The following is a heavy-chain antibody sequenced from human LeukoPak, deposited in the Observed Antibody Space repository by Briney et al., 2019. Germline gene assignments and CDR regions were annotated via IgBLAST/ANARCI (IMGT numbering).Heavy chain of an antibody. CDR3: ARTAAGYYGLDV. CDR1: GFTFSSYS. Sequence: GGSLRLSCAASGFTFSSYSMNWVRQAPGKGLEWVSYIGSRSSTIYYADSVKGRFTISRDNAKNSLYLQMNSLRDEDTAVYYCARTAAGYYGLDVWGQGTTVTVSS. J-gene: IGHJ6*02. V-gene: IGHV3-48*02. D-gene: IGHD2-15*01. CDR2: IGSRSSTI.